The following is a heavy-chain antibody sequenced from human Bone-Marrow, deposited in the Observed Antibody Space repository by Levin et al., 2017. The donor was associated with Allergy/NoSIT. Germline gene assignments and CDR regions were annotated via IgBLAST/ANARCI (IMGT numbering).Heavy chain of an antibody. Sequence: PSETLSLTCDVSGYSISSGYYWGWVRQPPGKGLEWIGSIFYTGSAYYNLPLRGRVTISVVPSNNQFFLTLTSVTAADTAMYYCVRVPREVYTGDWFGAFYFDYWGPGRLVTVSS. D-gene: IGHD3-10*01. V-gene: IGHV4-38-2*01. CDR2: IFYTGSA. CDR1: GYSISSGYY. J-gene: IGHJ4*02. CDR3: VRVPREVYTGDWFGAFYFDY.